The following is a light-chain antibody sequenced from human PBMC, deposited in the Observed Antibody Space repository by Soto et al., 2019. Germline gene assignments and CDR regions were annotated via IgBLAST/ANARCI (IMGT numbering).Light chain of an antibody. Sequence: QSALTQPPSASGSPGQSVTISCTGTSSDVGGYNSVSWYQQHPGKAPKLMIYEVSKRPSGVPDRFSGSKSGNTASLTVSAFQAEDEADYYCSSYAGINNLIFGGGTKVTVL. V-gene: IGLV2-8*01. CDR1: SSDVGGYNS. CDR3: SSYAGINNLI. J-gene: IGLJ2*01. CDR2: EVS.